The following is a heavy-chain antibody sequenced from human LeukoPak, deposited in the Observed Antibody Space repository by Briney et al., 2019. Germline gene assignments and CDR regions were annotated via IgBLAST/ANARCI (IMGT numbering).Heavy chain of an antibody. CDR1: GVSISSGGDS. CDR2: IYYSGST. Sequence: SQTLSLTCAVSGVSISSGGDSWGWSRQPPGEGLEGIGYIYYSGSTTYNPSLKSRVTISVETSKTKFSLTLSSVTAADTAVYYCARVAYSYFVEAPFFDYWGQGTLVTVSS. V-gene: IGHV4-30-4*07. D-gene: IGHD5-18*01. CDR3: ARVAYSYFVEAPFFDY. J-gene: IGHJ4*02.